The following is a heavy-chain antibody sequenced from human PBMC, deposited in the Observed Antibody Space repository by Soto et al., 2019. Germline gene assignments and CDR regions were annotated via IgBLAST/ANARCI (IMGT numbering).Heavy chain of an antibody. CDR2: ITNSGAGT. CDR1: GFTFSTYA. J-gene: IGHJ4*02. CDR3: AKANLHGRGCKDY. Sequence: EVQLLESGGGLVQPGGSLRLSCAASGFTFSTYAMSWVRQAPGKGLEWVSTITNSGAGTYYADSVKDRLTITRNNSKNTLSLQMNSLRAEDPAVYYCAKANLHGRGCKDYWGQGTPVTVSP. D-gene: IGHD3-10*01. V-gene: IGHV3-23*01.